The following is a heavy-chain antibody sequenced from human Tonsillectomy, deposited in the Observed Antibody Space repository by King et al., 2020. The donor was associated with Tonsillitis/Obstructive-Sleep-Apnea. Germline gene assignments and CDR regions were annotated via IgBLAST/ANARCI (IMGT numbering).Heavy chain of an antibody. V-gene: IGHV3-23*04. CDR3: AKDRVGWTDPGYYFDY. CDR2: IRGSGGST. J-gene: IGHJ4*02. Sequence: VQLVESGGGLVQPGGCLRLSCAPSGFTFSSFAMSWVRPAPGGGLEGVSAIRGSGGSTYAADSLKGRFTISRDNSKNTLYLQMNSLRAEDTAVYYCAKDRVGWTDPGYYFDYWGQGTLVTVSS. CDR1: GFTFSSFA. D-gene: IGHD3/OR15-3a*01.